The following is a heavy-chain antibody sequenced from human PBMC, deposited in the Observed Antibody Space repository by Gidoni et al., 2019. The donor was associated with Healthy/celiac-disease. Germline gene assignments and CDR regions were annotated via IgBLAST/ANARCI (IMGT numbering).Heavy chain of an antibody. Sequence: EVQLLEAGGGLVQPGGSLSLSCSASGLTFPSYAMGWVREAAGKGLEWVQASSGSGGSTYYADSVKGRFTISRDNSKNKLYLQMNSLRAEDTAVYYCAKDQAFIGGANTFDYWGQGTLVTVSS. J-gene: IGHJ4*02. V-gene: IGHV3-23*01. CDR2: SSGSGGST. CDR1: GLTFPSYA. D-gene: IGHD1-26*01. CDR3: AKDQAFIGGANTFDY.